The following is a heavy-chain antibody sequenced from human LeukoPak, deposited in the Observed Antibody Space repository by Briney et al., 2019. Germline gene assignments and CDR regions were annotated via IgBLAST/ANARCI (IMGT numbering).Heavy chain of an antibody. CDR3: ARTFFGVASNWFDP. Sequence: SETLSLTCTVSGVSISSYYWSWIRQPAGKGLEWIGRIYTSGSTNHNPSLKSRVTISIDTSNNHFSLRVNSMTAADTAVYYCARTFFGVASNWFDPWGQGTLVTVSS. D-gene: IGHD3-3*01. J-gene: IGHJ5*02. CDR1: GVSISSYY. V-gene: IGHV4-4*07. CDR2: IYTSGST.